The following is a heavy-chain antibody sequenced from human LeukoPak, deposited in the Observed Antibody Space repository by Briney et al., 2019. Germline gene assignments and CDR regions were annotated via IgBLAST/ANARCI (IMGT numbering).Heavy chain of an antibody. J-gene: IGHJ3*02. CDR1: GGSISNYY. D-gene: IGHD4-17*01. V-gene: IGHV4-59*01. Sequence: SETLSLTCTVSGGSISNYYWNWIRQPPGKGLEWIGYIYYSGTTNYNPSLKSRVSMSVDTSKNQFSLTLSSVTAADTAVYYCARLTTVTPRTAFDIWGQGTLVTVSS. CDR3: ARLTTVTPRTAFDI. CDR2: IYYSGTT.